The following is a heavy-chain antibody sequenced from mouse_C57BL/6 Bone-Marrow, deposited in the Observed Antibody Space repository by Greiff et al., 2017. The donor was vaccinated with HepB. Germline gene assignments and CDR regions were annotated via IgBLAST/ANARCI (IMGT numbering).Heavy chain of an antibody. CDR3: ARGGPTIVTTWYFDV. CDR1: GFTFSSYA. CDR2: ISDGGSYT. V-gene: IGHV5-4*03. D-gene: IGHD2-5*01. J-gene: IGHJ2*01. Sequence: EVKLVESGGGLVKPGGSLKLSCAASGFTFSSYAMSWVRQTPEKRLEWVATISDGGSYTYYPDNVKGRFTISRDNAKNNLYLQMSHLKSEDTAMYYCARGGPTIVTTWYFDVWGQGTTLTVSS.